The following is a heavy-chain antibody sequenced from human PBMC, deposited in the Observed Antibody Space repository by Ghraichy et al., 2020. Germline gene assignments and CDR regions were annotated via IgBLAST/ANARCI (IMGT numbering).Heavy chain of an antibody. D-gene: IGHD5-12*01. Sequence: GGSLRLSCAASGFTFSSYAMSWVRQAPGKGLEWVSAISGSGGSTYYADSVKGRFTISRDNSKNTLYLQMNSLRAEDTAVYYCAIVNSGYDLGFDYWGQGTLVTVSS. CDR3: AIVNSGYDLGFDY. J-gene: IGHJ4*02. CDR2: ISGSGGST. CDR1: GFTFSSYA. V-gene: IGHV3-23*01.